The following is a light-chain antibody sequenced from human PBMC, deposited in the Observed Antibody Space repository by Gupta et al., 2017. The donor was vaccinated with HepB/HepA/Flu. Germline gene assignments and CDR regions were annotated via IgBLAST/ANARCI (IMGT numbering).Light chain of an antibody. CDR2: KAS. Sequence: DIQMTQSPSTLSASVGDRVTITCRASQSISSWLAWYQQKPGKAPKLLIYKASSLESGVPSRFSGSGSGTEFTLTIISLQPDDFATYYCQQYNSYLLAFGGGTKVEIK. CDR3: QQYNSYLLA. J-gene: IGKJ4*01. V-gene: IGKV1-5*03. CDR1: QSISSW.